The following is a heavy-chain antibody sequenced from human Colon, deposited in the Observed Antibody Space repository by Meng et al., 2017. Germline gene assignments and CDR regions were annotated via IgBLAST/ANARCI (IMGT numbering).Heavy chain of an antibody. CDR2: INHSGST. CDR1: GGSFSGYY. J-gene: IGHJ5*02. D-gene: IGHD5-12*01. V-gene: IGHV4-34*01. CDR3: ARGRYSGYLP. Sequence: QVQLQQWGAGLLKPSETLSLTCAVYGGSFSGYYWSLIRQPPGKGLEWIGEINHSGSTNYNPSLKSRVTISVDTSKNQFSLKLSSVTAADTAVYYCARGRYSGYLPWGQGTLVTVSS.